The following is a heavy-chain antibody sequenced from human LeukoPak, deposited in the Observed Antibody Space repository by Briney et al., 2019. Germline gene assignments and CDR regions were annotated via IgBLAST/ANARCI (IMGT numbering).Heavy chain of an antibody. D-gene: IGHD3-10*01. CDR2: IIPIFGTA. J-gene: IGHJ6*02. CDR1: GGTFSSYA. Sequence: SSVKVSCKASGGTFSSYAISWVRQAPGQGLEWMGGIIPIFGTANYAQKFQGRVTITADESTSTAYMELSSLRPEDTAVYYCAREYSMVRGVIIYYYGMDVWGQGTAVTVSS. V-gene: IGHV1-69*01. CDR3: AREYSMVRGVIIYYYGMDV.